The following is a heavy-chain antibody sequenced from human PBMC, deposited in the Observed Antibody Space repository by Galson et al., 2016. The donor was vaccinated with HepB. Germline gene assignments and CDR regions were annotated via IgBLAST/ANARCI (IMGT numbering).Heavy chain of an antibody. V-gene: IGHV1-18*01. J-gene: IGHJ6*02. CDR1: GYTFTSYG. Sequence: SCKASGYTFTSYGISWVRQAPGQGLEWMGWISAYNGDTNHAQKFQGRVTLTTDTSTTTVYMELRSLGSDDTAVYYCARKPPGGALDVWGQGTTVTVSS. D-gene: IGHD3-16*01. CDR2: ISAYNGDT. CDR3: ARKPPGGALDV.